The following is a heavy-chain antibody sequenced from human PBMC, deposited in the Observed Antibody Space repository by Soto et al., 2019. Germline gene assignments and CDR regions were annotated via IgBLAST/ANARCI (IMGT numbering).Heavy chain of an antibody. Sequence: SETLSLTCTVSGVSISSYCWSWIRQPPGKGLEWIGYIYYSGSTNYNPSLKSRVTISVDTSKNQFSLKLSSVTAADTAVYYCARENTGYSYVFFDYWGQGTLVTVSS. V-gene: IGHV4-59*12. CDR2: IYYSGST. D-gene: IGHD5-18*01. CDR3: ARENTGYSYVFFDY. CDR1: GVSISSYC. J-gene: IGHJ4*02.